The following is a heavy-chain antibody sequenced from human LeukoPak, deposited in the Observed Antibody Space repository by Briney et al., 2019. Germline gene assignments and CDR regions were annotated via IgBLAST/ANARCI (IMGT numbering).Heavy chain of an antibody. CDR1: GFTFSSYG. Sequence: SLRLSCAASGFTFSSYGMHWVRQAPGKGLEWVAFIRSHGSNKYYADSVKGRFTISRDNSKNTLYLQMNSLRAEDTAVYYCAKVKWELRTDGFDPWGQGTL. CDR3: AKVKWELRTDGFDP. D-gene: IGHD1-26*01. V-gene: IGHV3-30*02. J-gene: IGHJ5*02. CDR2: IRSHGSNK.